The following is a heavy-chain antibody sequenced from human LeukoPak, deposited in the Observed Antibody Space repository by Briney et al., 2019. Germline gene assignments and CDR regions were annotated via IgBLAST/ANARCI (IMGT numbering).Heavy chain of an antibody. V-gene: IGHV1-2*02. J-gene: IGHJ6*03. CDR2: ISPNSGGT. CDR3: ARGCHYSNYSFYYYYYYMDV. Sequence: ASVKVSCKASGYTFTGYYMHWVRQAPGQGLEWMGWISPNSGGTNYAQKFQGRVTMTRDTSISTAYMELSRLRSDDTAVYYCARGCHYSNYSFYYYYYYMDVWGKGTTVTVSS. CDR1: GYTFTGYY. D-gene: IGHD4-11*01.